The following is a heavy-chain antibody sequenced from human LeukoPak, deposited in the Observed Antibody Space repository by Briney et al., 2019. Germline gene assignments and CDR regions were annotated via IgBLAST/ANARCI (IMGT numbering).Heavy chain of an antibody. CDR1: GYTFTSYG. D-gene: IGHD1-14*01. J-gene: IGHJ4*02. Sequence: ASVKVSCKASGYTFTSYGISWVRQAPGQGLEWMGWINPNSGGTNYAQKFQGRVTMTRDTSISTAYMELSSLRSEDTAVYYCATIHHSRPSYFDYWGQGTLVTVSS. CDR3: ATIHHSRPSYFDY. V-gene: IGHV1-2*02. CDR2: INPNSGGT.